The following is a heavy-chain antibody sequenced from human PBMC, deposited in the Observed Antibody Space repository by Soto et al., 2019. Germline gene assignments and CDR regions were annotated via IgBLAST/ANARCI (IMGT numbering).Heavy chain of an antibody. CDR2: INPNNGGT. CDR3: ARDGEYRSSEVDY. V-gene: IGHV1-2*04. J-gene: IGHJ4*02. Sequence: ASVKVSCKASGYSFTGNSMHWVRQAPGQGLEWMGWINPNNGGTNYAQKFQGWVTMTRDTSVSTAYMDLRSLRSDDTAVYYCARDGEYRSSEVDYWGQGTLVTVSS. D-gene: IGHD6-6*01. CDR1: GYSFTGNS.